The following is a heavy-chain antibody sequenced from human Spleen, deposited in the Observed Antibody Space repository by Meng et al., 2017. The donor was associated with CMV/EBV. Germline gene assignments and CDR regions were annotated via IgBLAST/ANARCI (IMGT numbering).Heavy chain of an antibody. V-gene: IGHV1-18*01. D-gene: IGHD3-3*01. Sequence: CKASGYTFTNYGINWVRQAPGQGLEWMGWISGYNGDTKYAQNFQGRVTMTTDTSTRTAYMEVKSLRSDDTAVYYCARILTVFGVATNWGQGTLVTVSS. CDR2: ISGYNGDT. CDR1: GYTFTNYG. J-gene: IGHJ1*01. CDR3: ARILTVFGVATN.